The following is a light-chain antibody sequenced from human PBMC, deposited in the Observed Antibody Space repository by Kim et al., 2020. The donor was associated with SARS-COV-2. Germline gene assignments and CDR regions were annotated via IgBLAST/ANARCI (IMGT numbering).Light chain of an antibody. CDR2: KAS. CDR1: QSITTS. V-gene: IGKV1-5*03. J-gene: IGKJ2*01. Sequence: DIQLTQSPSTLSASVGDSVTITCRASQSITTSLAWYQQKPGKAPTLLIYKASTLKSGVPSRFSGSGSGTEFTLTISSLQPDELATYFCHQFDSYSQTFGQGTKLEI. CDR3: HQFDSYSQT.